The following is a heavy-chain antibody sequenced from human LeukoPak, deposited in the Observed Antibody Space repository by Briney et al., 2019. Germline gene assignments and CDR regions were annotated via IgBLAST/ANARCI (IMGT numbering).Heavy chain of an antibody. D-gene: IGHD3-3*01. V-gene: IGHV1-2*02. Sequence: ASVKVSCKPSGYTFTGYYMLWVRQAPGQGLEGMGWINPNSGGTNYAQKFQGRVTMTRDTSISTAYMELSRLRSDDTAVYYCARGGARESVFGVANIDYWGQGTLVTVSS. CDR1: GYTFTGYY. CDR2: INPNSGGT. CDR3: ARGGARESVFGVANIDY. J-gene: IGHJ4*02.